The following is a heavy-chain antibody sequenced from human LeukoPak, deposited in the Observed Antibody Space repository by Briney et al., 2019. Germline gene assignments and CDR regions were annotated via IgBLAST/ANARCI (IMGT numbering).Heavy chain of an antibody. CDR2: INPNSGGT. V-gene: IGHV1-2*02. J-gene: IGHJ4*02. CDR3: ARADGSGSYYNFDY. CDR1: GYTFTGYY. D-gene: IGHD3-10*01. Sequence: ASVKVSCKASGYTFTGYYMHWVRQAPGQGLEWMGWINPNSGGTNYAQKFQGRVTMTRDTSISTAYMELSRLRSDDTAVYYCARADGSGSYYNFDYRGQGTLVTVSS.